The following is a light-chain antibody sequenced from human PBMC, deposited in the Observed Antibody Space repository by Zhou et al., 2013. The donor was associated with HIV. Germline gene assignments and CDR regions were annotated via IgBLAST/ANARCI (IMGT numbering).Light chain of an antibody. V-gene: IGKV1-33*01. CDR2: AAS. CDR3: QQHDNPPRRLT. J-gene: IGKJ3*01. CDR1: HDISTY. Sequence: DIQMTQSPSSLSASVGDRVTITCQASHDISTYLNWYQQKPGKAPQILIYAASNLEPGVPSRFSGSGSGTEFTLTIRSLQPEDFATYYCQQHDNPPRRLTFGPGTKVDNK.